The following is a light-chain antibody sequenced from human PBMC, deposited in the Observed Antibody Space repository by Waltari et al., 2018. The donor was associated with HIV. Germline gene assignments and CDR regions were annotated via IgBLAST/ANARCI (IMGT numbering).Light chain of an antibody. Sequence: IVLTQSPDSLAVSLGERATINCKSSQSVLYSSDNKNYLAWYQQKAGQSPKLLIYWASTRESGVPDRCSGSGSGTHFTLTISSLQAEDVAVYFWQQYYSAWTFGQGTKVEIK. CDR1: QSVLYSSDNKNY. J-gene: IGKJ1*01. V-gene: IGKV4-1*01. CDR3: QQYYSAWT. CDR2: WAS.